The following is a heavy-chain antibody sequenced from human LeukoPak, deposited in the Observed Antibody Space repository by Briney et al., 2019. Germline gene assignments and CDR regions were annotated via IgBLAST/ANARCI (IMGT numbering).Heavy chain of an antibody. CDR1: GASISSYS. CDR3: ARSGYGDYPSN. V-gene: IGHV4-59*12. D-gene: IGHD4-17*01. CDR2: MYYRGST. J-gene: IGHJ4*02. Sequence: PSETLSLTCTISGASISSYSWNWIRQPPGRGLEWIGYMYYRGSTNFNPSLRSRVSMSLDTSKNQFSLKLSSVTAADTAVYYCARSGYGDYPSNWGQGTLVTVSS.